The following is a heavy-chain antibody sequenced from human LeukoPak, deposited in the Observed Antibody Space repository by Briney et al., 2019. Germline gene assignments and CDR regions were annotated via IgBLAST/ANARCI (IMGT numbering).Heavy chain of an antibody. V-gene: IGHV3-23*01. CDR1: GFTFSSYV. J-gene: IGHJ4*02. Sequence: GGSLRLSCAASGFTFSSYVMSWVRQAPGKGLEWVSAISGSGGSTYYADSVKGRFTISRDNSKNTLYLQMNSLRAEDTAVYYCARGDRHGYFFDYWGQGTLVTVSS. CDR2: ISGSGGST. D-gene: IGHD2-21*01. CDR3: ARGDRHGYFFDY.